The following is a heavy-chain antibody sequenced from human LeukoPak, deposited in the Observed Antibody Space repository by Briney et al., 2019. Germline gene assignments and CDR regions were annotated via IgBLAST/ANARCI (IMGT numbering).Heavy chain of an antibody. V-gene: IGHV3-33*01. CDR2: IWYDGSNK. Sequence: GRSLRLSCEASGFTFSSYGMHWVRQAPGKGLEWVAVIWYDGSNKYYADSVKGRFTISRDNSKNTLYLQMNSLRAEDTAVYYCARNRLPDYYDSNYGMDVWGQGTTVTVSS. D-gene: IGHD3-22*01. J-gene: IGHJ6*02. CDR1: GFTFSSYG. CDR3: ARNRLPDYYDSNYGMDV.